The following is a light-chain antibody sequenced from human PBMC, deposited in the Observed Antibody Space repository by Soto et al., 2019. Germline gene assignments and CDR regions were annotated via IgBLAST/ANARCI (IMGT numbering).Light chain of an antibody. Sequence: QSVLTQPASVSGSPGQSITISCTGTSSDVGGYNFVSWYQQHPGKVPKLMIFDVNRRPSGVSDRFSGSKSGNTASLTISGLQAEDEGDYYCFSYTSSSTHVFGSGTKVTVL. CDR1: SSDVGGYNF. J-gene: IGLJ1*01. V-gene: IGLV2-14*03. CDR3: FSYTSSSTHV. CDR2: DVN.